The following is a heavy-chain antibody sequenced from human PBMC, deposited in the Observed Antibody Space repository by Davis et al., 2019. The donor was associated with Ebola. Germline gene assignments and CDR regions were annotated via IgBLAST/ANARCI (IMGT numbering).Heavy chain of an antibody. Sequence: GGSLRLSCAASGFTFSSYEMNWVRQAPGKGLEWVSYISSSGSTIYYADSVKGRFTISRDNAKNSLYLQMNSLRAEDTAVYYCARLLGCSSTSCFLYYYYGMDVWGQGTTVTVSS. V-gene: IGHV3-48*03. J-gene: IGHJ6*02. CDR3: ARLLGCSSTSCFLYYYYGMDV. CDR1: GFTFSSYE. D-gene: IGHD2-2*01. CDR2: ISSSGSTI.